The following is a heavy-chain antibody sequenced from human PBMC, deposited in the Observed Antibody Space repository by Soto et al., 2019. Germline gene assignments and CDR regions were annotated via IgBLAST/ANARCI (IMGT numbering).Heavy chain of an antibody. J-gene: IGHJ5*02. V-gene: IGHV1-8*01. D-gene: IGHD2-15*01. CDR3: ARGGWRRSDIVVLVAASPWDGGFDP. Sequence: QVQLVQSGAEVKQPGASVKVSCKASGYTFTSYAINWVRQATGQGLEWMGWMNPNSGNTGYAQKFQGRVTMTRNTSISTAYMEQSSLRSEDTAVYYCARGGWRRSDIVVLVAASPWDGGFDPWGQGTLVTVSS. CDR2: MNPNSGNT. CDR1: GYTFTSYA.